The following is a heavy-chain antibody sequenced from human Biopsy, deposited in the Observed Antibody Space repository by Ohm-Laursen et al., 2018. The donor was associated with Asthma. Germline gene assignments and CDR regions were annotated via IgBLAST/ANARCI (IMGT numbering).Heavy chain of an antibody. CDR1: GFSLSTSGGG. D-gene: IGHD1-26*01. CDR3: VHTLVGLKAFDF. CDR2: IYWDDDK. Sequence: TQTLTLTCTFSGFSLSTSGGGVGWIRQPPGKALEWLGNIYWDDDKRYSPSLQSRLTITRDTPKDQAVLTMTNMGPVDTGTYYCVHTLVGLKAFDFWGQGTLVTVSS. J-gene: IGHJ4*02. V-gene: IGHV2-5*02.